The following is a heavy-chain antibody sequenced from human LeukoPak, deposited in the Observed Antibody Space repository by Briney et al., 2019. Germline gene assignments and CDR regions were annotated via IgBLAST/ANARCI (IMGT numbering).Heavy chain of an antibody. CDR2: IYYTGST. Sequence: SETLSLACTVSGGSISSFYWSWIRQPPGKGLEWIGYIYYTGSTDYNPSLKSRVTISVDTSKNQFSLKLSSVTAAGTAVYYCARRSWYVDYWGQGTLVSVSS. CDR1: GGSISSFY. D-gene: IGHD3-10*01. CDR3: ARRSWYVDY. V-gene: IGHV4-59*08. J-gene: IGHJ4*02.